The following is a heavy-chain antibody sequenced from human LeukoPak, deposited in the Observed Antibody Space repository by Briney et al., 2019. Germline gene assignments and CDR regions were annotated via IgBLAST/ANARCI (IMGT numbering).Heavy chain of an antibody. J-gene: IGHJ3*02. V-gene: IGHV3-7*01. CDR1: GVTFSSYW. D-gene: IGHD1-1*01. CDR2: INQDGSEK. CDR3: ARDWKHAFDM. Sequence: GGSLRLSCAASGVTFSSYWMRWVRQAPGKWLEWVATINQDGSEKYYEDSVKGRFTISRDNAKNSLYLQMNSLRAEDTAVYYCARDWKHAFDMWGQGTMVTVSS.